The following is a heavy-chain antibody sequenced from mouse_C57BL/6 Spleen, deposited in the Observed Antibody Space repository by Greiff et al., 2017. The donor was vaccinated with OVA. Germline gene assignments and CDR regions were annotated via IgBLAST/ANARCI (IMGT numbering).Heavy chain of an antibody. Sequence: QVQLQQPGAELVMPGASVQLSCKASGYTFTSYWMHWVKQRPGQGLEWIGEIDPSDSYTKYNQKFKGKATLTVDKSSSTAYMQLSSLTSEDSAVYYCAAYGSSYVWFAYGGQGTLVTVS. V-gene: IGHV1-69*01. J-gene: IGHJ3*01. D-gene: IGHD1-1*01. CDR2: IDPSDSYT. CDR3: AAYGSSYVWFAY. CDR1: GYTFTSYW.